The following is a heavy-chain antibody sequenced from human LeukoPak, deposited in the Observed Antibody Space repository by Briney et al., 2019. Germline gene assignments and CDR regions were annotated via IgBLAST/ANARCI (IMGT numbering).Heavy chain of an antibody. CDR1: GFTFSSYA. V-gene: IGHV3-23*01. J-gene: IGHJ4*02. CDR3: AKDGYALVDY. Sequence: GGSLRLSCAASGFTFSSYAMSWVPHAPGGGLEWVSAISGSGGSTYYADSVKGRFTISRDNSNNTLYLQMNSLRAEDTAVYYCAKDGYALVDYGGQGTLVTVSS. D-gene: IGHD2-2*01. CDR2: ISGSGGST.